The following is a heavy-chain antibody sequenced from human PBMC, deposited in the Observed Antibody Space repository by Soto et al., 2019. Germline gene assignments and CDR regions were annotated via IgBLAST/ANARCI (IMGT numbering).Heavy chain of an antibody. J-gene: IGHJ6*03. CDR3: ARGTALNWKWGDYYYYYMDV. D-gene: IGHD1-20*01. CDR2: MNPNSGNT. CDR1: GYTFTSYD. Sequence: PRASVKVSCKASGYTFTSYDINWVRQATGQGLEWMGWMNPNSGNTGYAQKFQGRVTMTRNTSISTAYMELSSLRSEDTAVYYCARGTALNWKWGDYYYYYMDVWGKGTTVTVSS. V-gene: IGHV1-8*01.